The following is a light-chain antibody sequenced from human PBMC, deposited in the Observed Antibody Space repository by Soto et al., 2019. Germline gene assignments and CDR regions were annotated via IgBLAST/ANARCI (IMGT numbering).Light chain of an antibody. CDR1: SSNIGSRYD. J-gene: IGLJ2*01. CDR3: QSYDSSLSGVV. V-gene: IGLV1-40*01. Sequence: QLVLTQPPSVSGAPGQRVTISCAGTSSNIGSRYDVHWYQQLPGTAPKLVIYGNNIRPTGVPDRFSGSKSGTSASLAITGLQAEDEADYYCQSYDSSLSGVVFGGGTKLTVL. CDR2: GNN.